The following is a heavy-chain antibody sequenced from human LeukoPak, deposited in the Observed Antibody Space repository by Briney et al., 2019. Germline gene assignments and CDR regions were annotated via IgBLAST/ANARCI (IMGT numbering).Heavy chain of an antibody. CDR3: ARGSSYSTVTTRYAY. J-gene: IGHJ4*02. V-gene: IGHV3-23*01. CDR2: ISGSGGST. CDR1: GFTFSSYW. D-gene: IGHD4-11*01. Sequence: GGSLRLSCAASGFTFSSYWMSWVRQAPGKGLEWVSAISGSGGSTYYADSVKGRFTISRDNSENTLYLQMNSLRAEDTAVYYCARGSSYSTVTTRYAYWGQGTLVTVSS.